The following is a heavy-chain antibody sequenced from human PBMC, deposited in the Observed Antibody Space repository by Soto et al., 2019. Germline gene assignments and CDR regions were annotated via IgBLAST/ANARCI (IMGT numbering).Heavy chain of an antibody. D-gene: IGHD1-1*01. CDR1: GYAFTTYG. Sequence: QVHLVQSGAEVKKPGASVKVSCKGSGYAFTTYGITWVRQAPGQGLEWMGWISAHNGNTNYAQKLQGRVTVTRDTSTSTAYMELRILRSDDTAVYYCARGRYGDYWGQGAVVTVSS. V-gene: IGHV1-18*01. CDR2: ISAHNGNT. J-gene: IGHJ4*02. CDR3: ARGRYGDY.